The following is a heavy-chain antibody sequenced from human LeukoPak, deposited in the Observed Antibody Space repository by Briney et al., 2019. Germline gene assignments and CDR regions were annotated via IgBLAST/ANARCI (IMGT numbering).Heavy chain of an antibody. Sequence: GGSLRLSCAASGFTFSTYGMHWVRQAPGKGLEWVSYISSSSSTIYYAESVKGRFTISRDNAKNSLYLQMNSLRDEDTAVYYCARRYCSSTSCYFDYWGQGTLVTVSS. CDR3: ARRYCSSTSCYFDY. V-gene: IGHV3-48*02. D-gene: IGHD2-2*01. CDR2: ISSSSSTI. J-gene: IGHJ4*02. CDR1: GFTFSTYG.